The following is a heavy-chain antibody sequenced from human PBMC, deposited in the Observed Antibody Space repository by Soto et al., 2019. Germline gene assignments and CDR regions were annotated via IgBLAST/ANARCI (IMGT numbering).Heavy chain of an antibody. CDR3: AKKYSSSSLFYYYYYYGMDV. Sequence: GGSLRLSCAASGFTFSSYAMSWVRQAPGKGLEWVSAISGSGGSTYYADSVKGRFTISRDNSKNTLYLQMNSLRAEDTAVYYCAKKYSSSSLFYYYYYYGMDVRGQGTTVTVSS. CDR1: GFTFSSYA. D-gene: IGHD6-6*01. V-gene: IGHV3-23*01. J-gene: IGHJ6*02. CDR2: ISGSGGST.